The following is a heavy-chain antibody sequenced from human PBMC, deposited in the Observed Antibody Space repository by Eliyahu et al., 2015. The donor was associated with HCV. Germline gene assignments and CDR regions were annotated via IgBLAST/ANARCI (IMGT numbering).Heavy chain of an antibody. V-gene: IGHV1-2*02. Sequence: QVQLVQSGAEVKEPGASVKVSCKASGYTFTDYYIHWVRQAPGQGLEWMGWVSLYSGSTYYAQNFQGRVTMTRDTSINTAYMDLSRLRTDDTAVYYCARDAISTNNLELDYWGQGTLVTVSS. CDR1: GYTFTDYY. J-gene: IGHJ4*02. CDR2: VSLYSGST. D-gene: IGHD1-1*01. CDR3: ARDAISTNNLELDY.